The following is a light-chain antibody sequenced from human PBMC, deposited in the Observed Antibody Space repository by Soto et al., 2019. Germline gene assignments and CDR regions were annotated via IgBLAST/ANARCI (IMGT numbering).Light chain of an antibody. V-gene: IGLV2-14*03. CDR2: DVS. CDR1: SSDIGGYDY. J-gene: IGLJ1*01. Sequence: QSVLAQPASVSGFPGQWITISCTGTSSDIGGYDYVSWYQQHPGKAPKLIIYDVSGRPSGVSNRFSGSKSANTASLTISGLQAEDEADYHCSSYTSTSAPYVFGTGTKLTVL. CDR3: SSYTSTSAPYV.